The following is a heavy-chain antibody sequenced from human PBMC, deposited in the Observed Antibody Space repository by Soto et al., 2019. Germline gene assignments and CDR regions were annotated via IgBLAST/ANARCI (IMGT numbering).Heavy chain of an antibody. CDR1: GGSVRGYY. Sequence: PSETLSLTCAVYGGSVRGYYWSWIRQPPGKGLEWIGEINDSGSTKYNPSLKSRVTISVDTSKNQFSLKLSSVSAADTAVYYCTRGPSGDKVDYWGQGTLVTVSS. D-gene: IGHD7-27*01. J-gene: IGHJ4*02. CDR2: INDSGST. CDR3: TRGPSGDKVDY. V-gene: IGHV4-34*01.